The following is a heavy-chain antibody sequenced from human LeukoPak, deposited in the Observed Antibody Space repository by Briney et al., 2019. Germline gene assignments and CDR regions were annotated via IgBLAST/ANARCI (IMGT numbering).Heavy chain of an antibody. V-gene: IGHV1-18*01. J-gene: IGHJ5*02. CDR3: ARDRGYSYGYAYNWFDP. CDR1: GYTFTGYG. D-gene: IGHD5-18*01. Sequence: GASVKVSCKASGYTFTGYGISWVRQAPGQGLEWMGWISAYNGNTNYAQKLQGRVTMTTDTSTSTAYMELRSLRSDDTAVYYCARDRGYSYGYAYNWFDPWGQGTLVTVSS. CDR2: ISAYNGNT.